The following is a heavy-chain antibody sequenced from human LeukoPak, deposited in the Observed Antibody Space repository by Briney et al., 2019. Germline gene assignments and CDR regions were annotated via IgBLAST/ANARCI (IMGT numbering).Heavy chain of an antibody. V-gene: IGHV3-33*01. CDR3: ARDCYYGSGSYCSGYGMDV. D-gene: IGHD3-10*01. CDR1: GFTFSSYG. Sequence: GGSLRLSCAASGFTFSSYGMHWVRQAPGKGLEGVAVIWYDGSNKYHADSVKGRFTISRDNSKNTLYLQMNSLRAEDTAVYYCARDCYYGSGSYCSGYGMDVWGQGTTVTVSS. J-gene: IGHJ6*02. CDR2: IWYDGSNK.